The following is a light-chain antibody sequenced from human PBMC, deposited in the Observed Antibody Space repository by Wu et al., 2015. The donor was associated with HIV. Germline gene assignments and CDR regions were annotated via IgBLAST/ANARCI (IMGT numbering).Light chain of an antibody. CDR3: QHYGDSQFT. J-gene: IGKJ3*01. CDR2: GAS. Sequence: IVLTQSPDTLSLSPGETAILSCRASQIIPSSHLAWYQQKPGQAPRLLMYGASRKATGIPGRFSGYMSAATDFTLAIFRLQPEDSAVYFCQHYGDSQFTFGRGTKVEI. CDR1: QIIPSSH. V-gene: IGKV3-20*01.